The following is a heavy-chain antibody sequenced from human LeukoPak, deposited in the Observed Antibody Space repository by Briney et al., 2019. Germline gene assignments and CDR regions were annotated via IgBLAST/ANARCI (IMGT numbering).Heavy chain of an antibody. D-gene: IGHD3-10*01. J-gene: IGHJ5*02. Sequence: GGSLRLSCAASGFTFSSYWMSWVRQAPGKGLEWVAVISYDGSNKYYADSVKGRFTISRDNSKNTLYLQMNSLRAEDTAVYYCLLYGSGSYLLNWFDPWGQGTLVTVSS. V-gene: IGHV3-30-3*01. CDR3: LLYGSGSYLLNWFDP. CDR1: GFTFSSYW. CDR2: ISYDGSNK.